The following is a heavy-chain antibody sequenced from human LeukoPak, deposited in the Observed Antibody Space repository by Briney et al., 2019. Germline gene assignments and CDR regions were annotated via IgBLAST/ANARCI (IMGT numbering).Heavy chain of an antibody. D-gene: IGHD3-16*01. V-gene: IGHV5-51*01. CDR1: GYNFATYW. Sequence: GESLKISCKGSGYNFATYWIAWVRQMHGKGLEWMGVFYPGDSDSKYRPSFQGQVTISADKSISTAYLHWSSLKASDTAIYYCARGLGELLPPDAFDLWGQGTLVTVSS. CDR2: FYPGDSDS. J-gene: IGHJ3*01. CDR3: ARGLGELLPPDAFDL.